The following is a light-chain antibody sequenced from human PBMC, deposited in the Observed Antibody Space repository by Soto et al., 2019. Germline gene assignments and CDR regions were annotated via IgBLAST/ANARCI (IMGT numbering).Light chain of an antibody. J-gene: IGLJ1*01. CDR2: EVV. Sequence: QSVLTQPRSASGSPGQSVTISCTGTKNDIGVYDFVSWYQHHPGKAPRLIIYEVVQRPSGVPDRFSGSKSGNTASLNVSGLQAADEADYFCKSYAGSNTYVFGSGT. V-gene: IGLV2-8*01. CDR1: KNDIGVYDF. CDR3: KSYAGSNTYV.